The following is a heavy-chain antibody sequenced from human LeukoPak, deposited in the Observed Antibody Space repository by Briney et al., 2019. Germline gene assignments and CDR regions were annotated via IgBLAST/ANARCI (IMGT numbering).Heavy chain of an antibody. J-gene: IGHJ4*02. V-gene: IGHV4-34*01. CDR1: GGSFSGYY. Sequence: SETLSLTCAVYGGSFSGYYWSWIRQPPGRGLEWIGEINHSGSTNYNPSLKSRVTISVDTSKSQFSLKLSSVTAADPAVYYCARVNPWGGDYWGQGTLVTVSS. CDR3: ARVNPWGGDY. CDR2: INHSGST. D-gene: IGHD7-27*01.